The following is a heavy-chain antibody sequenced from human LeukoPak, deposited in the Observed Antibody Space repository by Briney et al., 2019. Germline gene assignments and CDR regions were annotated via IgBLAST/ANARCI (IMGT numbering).Heavy chain of an antibody. Sequence: GGSLRLSCAASGFTFSSYSMNWVRQAPGKGLEWVSSISSSSSYIYYADSVKGRFTISRDNSKNTLYLQMNSLRAEDTAVYYCARVLYYYDSNDAFDIWGQGTMVTVSS. CDR3: ARVLYYYDSNDAFDI. V-gene: IGHV3-21*01. CDR1: GFTFSSYS. J-gene: IGHJ3*02. D-gene: IGHD3-22*01. CDR2: ISSSSSYI.